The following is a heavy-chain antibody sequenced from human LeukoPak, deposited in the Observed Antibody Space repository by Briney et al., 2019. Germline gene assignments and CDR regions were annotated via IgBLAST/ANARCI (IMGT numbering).Heavy chain of an antibody. CDR1: GFTFSNYW. D-gene: IGHD3-10*02. J-gene: IGHJ6*04. V-gene: IGHV3-7*01. Sequence: PGGSLRLSCAASGFTFSNYWMHWVRQAPGKGLEWVANINQDGTEKYYVDSVKGRFTISRDNAKNSLYLQMNSLRAEDTAVYYCAELGITMIGGVWGKGTTVTISS. CDR2: INQDGTEK. CDR3: AELGITMIGGV.